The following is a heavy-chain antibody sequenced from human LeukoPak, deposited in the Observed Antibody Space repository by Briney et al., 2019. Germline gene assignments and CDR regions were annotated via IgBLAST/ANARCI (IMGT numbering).Heavy chain of an antibody. D-gene: IGHD2-2*01. CDR2: IYYSGTT. Sequence: SETLSLTCTVSGGSINSSSRNSYYWGWIRQPPGKGLEWVGGIYYSGTTYYSPSLKSRVTMSVDMSKNQFSLRLSSVTAADTAVYYCARKGGGSSTSCYACFDYWGQGTLVTVSS. V-gene: IGHV4-39*01. CDR3: ARKGGGSSTSCYACFDY. J-gene: IGHJ4*02. CDR1: GGSINSSSRNSYY.